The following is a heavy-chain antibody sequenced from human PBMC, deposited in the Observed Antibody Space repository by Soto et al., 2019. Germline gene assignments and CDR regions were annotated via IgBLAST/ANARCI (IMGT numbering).Heavy chain of an antibody. J-gene: IGHJ3*02. D-gene: IGHD4-4*01. CDR2: INSDGSST. Sequence: GSLRLSCAASGFTFSSYWMHWVRQAPGKGLVWVSRINSDGSSTSYADSVKGRFTISRDNAKNTLYLQMNSLRAEDTVVYYCARGGNHDAFDIWGQGTMVTVSS. V-gene: IGHV3-74*01. CDR3: ARGGNHDAFDI. CDR1: GFTFSSYW.